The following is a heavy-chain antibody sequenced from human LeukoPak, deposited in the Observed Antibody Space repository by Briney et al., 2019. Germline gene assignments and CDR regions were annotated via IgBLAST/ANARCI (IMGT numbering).Heavy chain of an antibody. CDR1: GGSISSGGSS. V-gene: IGHV4-30-2*01. CDR3: ASSIPHYYDSSAAFDI. D-gene: IGHD3-22*01. J-gene: IGHJ3*02. CDR2: IYHSGST. Sequence: SQTLSLTCAVSGGSISSGGSSWSWIRQPPGKGLEWIGYIYHSGSTYYNPSLKSRVTISVDRSKNQFSLKLSSVTAADTAVYYCASSIPHYYDSSAAFDIWGQGTMVTVSS.